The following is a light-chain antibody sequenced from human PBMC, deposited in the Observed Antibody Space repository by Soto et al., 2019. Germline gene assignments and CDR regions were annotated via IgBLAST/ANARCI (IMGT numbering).Light chain of an antibody. V-gene: IGKV3-15*01. CDR3: QQYDDWPET. CDR1: QSVSSN. CDR2: GAS. J-gene: IGKJ1*01. Sequence: EKVMTQSPATLSVSPGERATLSCRASQSVSSNLAWYQQKPGQAPRLLIYGASTRATGIPARFSGSGSGTEFTLTISSLQSEDLAVYYCQQYDDWPETFGPGTKVYIK.